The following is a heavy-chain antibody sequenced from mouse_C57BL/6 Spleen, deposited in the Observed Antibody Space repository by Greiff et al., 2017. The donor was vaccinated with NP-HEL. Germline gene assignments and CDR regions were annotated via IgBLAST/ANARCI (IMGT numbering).Heavy chain of an antibody. V-gene: IGHV5-4*03. CDR3: AILPFYYGSSSYYFDY. D-gene: IGHD1-1*01. CDR1: GFTFSSYA. CDR2: ISDGGSYT. Sequence: EVKLMESGGGLVKPGGSLKLSCAASGFTFSSYAMSWVRQTPEKRLEWVATISDGGSYTYYQDNVKGRFTISRDNAKNNLYLHMSRLKSEDTAMYYCAILPFYYGSSSYYFDYWGQGTTLTVSS. J-gene: IGHJ2*01.